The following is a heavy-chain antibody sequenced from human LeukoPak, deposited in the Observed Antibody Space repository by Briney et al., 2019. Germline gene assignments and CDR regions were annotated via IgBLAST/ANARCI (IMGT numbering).Heavy chain of an antibody. D-gene: IGHD6-13*01. CDR3: ARGGPPRYSSSWWQLVGGGLTVYYGMDV. V-gene: IGHV4-34*01. CDR2: INHSGST. Sequence: TSETLSLTCAVYGGSFSGYYWSWIRQPPGKGLEWIGEINHSGSTNYNPSLKSRVTISVDTSKNQFSLKLSSVTAADTAVYYCARGGPPRYSSSWWQLVGGGLTVYYGMDVWGQGTTVTVSS. CDR1: GGSFSGYY. J-gene: IGHJ6*02.